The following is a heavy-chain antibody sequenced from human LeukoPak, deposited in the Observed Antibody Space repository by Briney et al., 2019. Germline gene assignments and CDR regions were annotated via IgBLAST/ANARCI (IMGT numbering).Heavy chain of an antibody. CDR1: GFTFDNYA. CDR3: VKDRTPYSGYDPEAFDI. Sequence: GGSLRLSCSASGFTFDNYAMHWVRQAPGKGLEWVSALSGAGGSTFYIDSVKGRFTISRDNSKNTLYLQMNSLRAEDTALYYCVKDRTPYSGYDPEAFDIWGRGTMVIVSS. J-gene: IGHJ3*02. D-gene: IGHD5-12*01. CDR2: LSGAGGST. V-gene: IGHV3-23*01.